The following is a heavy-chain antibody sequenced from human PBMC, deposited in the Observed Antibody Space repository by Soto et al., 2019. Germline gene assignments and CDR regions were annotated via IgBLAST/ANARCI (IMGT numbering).Heavy chain of an antibody. Sequence: VHLVQSGAEVKKPGASVKVSCKASGYTFTSYGITWVRQAPGQGLEWMGWISAHNGNTDYSRKLQGRVIVTRDTSTSTAYRELRSLISDDTAVYYCARGRYGDYWGQGALVTGSS. CDR3: ARGRYGDY. CDR1: GYTFTSYG. D-gene: IGHD1-1*01. V-gene: IGHV1-18*01. CDR2: ISAHNGNT. J-gene: IGHJ4*02.